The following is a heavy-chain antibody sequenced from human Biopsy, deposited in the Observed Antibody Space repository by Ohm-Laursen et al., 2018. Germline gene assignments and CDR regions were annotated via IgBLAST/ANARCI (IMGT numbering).Heavy chain of an antibody. D-gene: IGHD4-17*01. J-gene: IGHJ4*02. CDR1: GFDFRNYD. Sequence: SLRLFCAATGFDFRNYDLTWIRQAPGKGLEWVASLAFSSGRTYYADSVKGRFTISRDDSQNTLYLQMDSLRVADTAVYHCAKYQLPATATSILDYWGQGALVTVSS. CDR3: AKYQLPATATSILDY. V-gene: IGHV3-23*01. CDR2: LAFSSGRT.